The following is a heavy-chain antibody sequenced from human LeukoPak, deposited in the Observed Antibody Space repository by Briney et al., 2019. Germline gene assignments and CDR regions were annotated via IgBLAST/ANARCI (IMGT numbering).Heavy chain of an antibody. V-gene: IGHV1-69*05. D-gene: IGHD3-16*01. CDR2: IIPIFGTA. CDR3: ARGGGNWFDP. Sequence: SVKVSRKASGYTFTDYNMYWVRQAPGQGLGWMGGIIPIFGTANYAQKFQGRVTITTDESTSTAYMELSSLRSEDTAVYYCARGGGNWFDPWGQGTLVTVSS. CDR1: GYTFTDYN. J-gene: IGHJ5*02.